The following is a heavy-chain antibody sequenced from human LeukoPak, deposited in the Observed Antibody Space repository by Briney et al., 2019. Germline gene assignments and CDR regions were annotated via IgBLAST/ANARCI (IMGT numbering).Heavy chain of an antibody. J-gene: IGHJ4*02. Sequence: GGSLRLSCAASGFTFSGSAMHWVRQASGKGLEWVGRIRSKANSYATAYAASVKGRFTISRDNSKNTLYLQMNSLRAEDTAVYYCAKLRWLQFAGWCFDYWGQGTLVTVSS. D-gene: IGHD5-24*01. CDR1: GFTFSGSA. CDR2: IRSKANSYAT. CDR3: AKLRWLQFAGWCFDY. V-gene: IGHV3-73*01.